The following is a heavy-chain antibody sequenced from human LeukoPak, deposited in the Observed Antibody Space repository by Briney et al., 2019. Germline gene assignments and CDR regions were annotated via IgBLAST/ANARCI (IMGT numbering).Heavy chain of an antibody. CDR2: INHSGST. J-gene: IGHJ5*02. D-gene: IGHD3-16*01. CDR3: ARFVGWFDP. V-gene: IGHV4-34*01. Sequence: SETLSLTCAVYGGSFSDYYWSWIRQPPGRGLEWIGEINHSGSTNYNSSLKSRVTISVDMSKSQFSLKLNSMTAADTAVYYCARFVGWFDPWGQGTLVTVSS. CDR1: GGSFSDYY.